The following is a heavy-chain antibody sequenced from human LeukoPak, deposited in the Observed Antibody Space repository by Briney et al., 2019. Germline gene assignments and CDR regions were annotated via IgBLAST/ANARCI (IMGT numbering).Heavy chain of an antibody. J-gene: IGHJ2*01. CDR2: IYYSGST. Sequence: SETLSLTCTVSGGSISSGGYYWSWIRQHPGKGLEWIGYIYYSGSTYYNPSLKGRVTISVDTSKNQFSLKLSSVTAADTAVYYCASSNAAGWYFDLWGRGTLVTVSS. CDR3: ASSNAAGWYFDL. V-gene: IGHV4-31*03. D-gene: IGHD6-25*01. CDR1: GGSISSGGYY.